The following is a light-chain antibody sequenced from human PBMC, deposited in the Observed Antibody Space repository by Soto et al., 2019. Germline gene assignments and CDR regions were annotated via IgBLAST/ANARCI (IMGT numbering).Light chain of an antibody. CDR3: QQYNNWPVT. V-gene: IGKV3-15*01. CDR1: QSVSSN. Sequence: EIVMTQSPATLSVSPGERATLSCRASQSVSSNLAWYQQKPGQAPRLLIYGASTRVTGIPARFSGSGSGTEFTLTISSLQSEDFAVYYCQQYNNWPVTFGQGTKVEIK. J-gene: IGKJ1*01. CDR2: GAS.